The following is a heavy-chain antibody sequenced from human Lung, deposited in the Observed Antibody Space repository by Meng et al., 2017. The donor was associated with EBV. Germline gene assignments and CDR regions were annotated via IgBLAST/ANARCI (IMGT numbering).Heavy chain of an antibody. CDR1: GDGVSSNSAA. CDR3: ARVAVGISSFDY. V-gene: IGHV6-1*01. J-gene: IGHJ4*02. D-gene: IGHD1-26*01. Sequence: QAQLRQAGPGLARPSQTPSLPCASSGDGVSSNSAAWNWIRQSPSRGLEWLGRTYYRSKWYNDYAVSVKSRITINPDTSKNQFSLQLNSVTPEDTAVYYCARVAVGISSFDYWGQGTLVTVSS. CDR2: TYYRSKWYN.